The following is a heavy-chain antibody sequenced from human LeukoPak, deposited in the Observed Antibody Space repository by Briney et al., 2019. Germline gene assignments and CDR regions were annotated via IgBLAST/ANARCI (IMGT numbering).Heavy chain of an antibody. D-gene: IGHD2-21*02. Sequence: PGGSLRLSCAASGFTMRNHWMSWVRQPPGKGLEWIGEIHHSKSSNYYPSLKSRVTISVDKSKNQFSLELNSVTAADTAVYYCARGGDWLFDYWGQGILVTVSS. CDR3: ARGGDWLFDY. CDR2: IHHSKSS. V-gene: IGHV4-4*02. J-gene: IGHJ4*02. CDR1: GFTMRNHW.